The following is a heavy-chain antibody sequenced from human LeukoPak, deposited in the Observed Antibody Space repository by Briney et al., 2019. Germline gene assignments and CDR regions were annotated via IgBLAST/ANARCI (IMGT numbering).Heavy chain of an antibody. CDR1: GFTFSSYG. D-gene: IGHD3-22*01. Sequence: GGSLRLSCAASGFTFSSYGMHWVRQAPGKGLEWVAVISYDGSNKYYADSVKGRFTISRDNSKNTLYLQMNSLRAEDTAVYYCARDFYYDSSGYYSLYCAFDIWGQGTMVTVSS. J-gene: IGHJ3*02. CDR2: ISYDGSNK. CDR3: ARDFYYDSSGYYSLYCAFDI. V-gene: IGHV3-30*03.